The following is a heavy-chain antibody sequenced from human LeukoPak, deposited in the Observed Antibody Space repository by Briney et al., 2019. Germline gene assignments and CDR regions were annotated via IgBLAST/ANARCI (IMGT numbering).Heavy chain of an antibody. CDR1: GGSISSTTSY. J-gene: IGHJ4*02. CDR2: FYYSGST. CDR3: AHQPSGSYSIDY. V-gene: IGHV4-39*01. D-gene: IGHD1-26*01. Sequence: SETLSLTCTVSGGSISSTTSYWGWIRQPPGKGLEWVGSFYYSGSTSFNSSLKSGVTISADMSKNQFSLKLSSVTAADTAVYYCAHQPSGSYSIDYWGQGTLVTVSS.